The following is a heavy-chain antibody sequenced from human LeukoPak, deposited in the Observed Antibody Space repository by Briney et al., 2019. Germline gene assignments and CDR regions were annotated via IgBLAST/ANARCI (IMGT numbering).Heavy chain of an antibody. CDR3: ARAMTS. CDR1: GFTFSSYG. V-gene: IGHV3-33*01. Sequence: PGRSLRLSCAASGFTFSSYGMHWVRQAPGKGLEWVAVIWYDGSNEYYADSVKGRFTISRDNAKNSLYLQMNSLRAEDTAVYYCARAMTSWGQGTLVTVSS. J-gene: IGHJ4*02. CDR2: IWYDGSNE. D-gene: IGHD4-11*01.